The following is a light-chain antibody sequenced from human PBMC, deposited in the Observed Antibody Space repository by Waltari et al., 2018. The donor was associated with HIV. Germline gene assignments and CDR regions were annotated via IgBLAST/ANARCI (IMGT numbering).Light chain of an antibody. V-gene: IGLV1-44*01. Sequence: QSVLTQPRSASGTPGQRVTISCSVGRSNIGDNTVNWYHNLPATAPKPLIYKSDQRPSGVPDRFSGSKSDTSASMAISGLQSEDEADYYCATWDDSLNGRVFGGGTKLTVL. CDR3: ATWDDSLNGRV. CDR1: RSNIGDNT. CDR2: KSD. J-gene: IGLJ3*02.